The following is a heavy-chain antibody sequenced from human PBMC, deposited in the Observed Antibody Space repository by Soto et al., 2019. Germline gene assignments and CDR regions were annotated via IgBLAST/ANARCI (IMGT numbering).Heavy chain of an antibody. CDR3: ARGGDEVVPAAHFDY. D-gene: IGHD2-2*01. CDR2: ISGFNGNI. V-gene: IGHV1-18*01. CDR1: GYTFTNYG. J-gene: IGHJ4*02. Sequence: GASVKVSCKASGYTFTNYGINWVRQAPGQGLQWMGWISGFNGNINYAHMFQGRVTLTIDRSTSTAYMELRSLRSDDTAVFYCARGGDEVVPAAHFDYWGQGTLVTVSS.